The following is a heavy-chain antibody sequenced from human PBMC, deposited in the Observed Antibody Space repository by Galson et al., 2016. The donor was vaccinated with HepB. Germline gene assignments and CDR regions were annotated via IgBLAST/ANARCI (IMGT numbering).Heavy chain of an antibody. CDR1: GFTFTTYA. J-gene: IGHJ4*02. D-gene: IGHD3-22*01. V-gene: IGHV3-23*01. CDR2: VSSSGIGI. CDR3: AKVPFGFFYDRSATFDF. Sequence: SLRLSCAASGFTFTTYAISWVRQAPGRGLEWVSSVSSSGIGIHYANSVRGRFTISRDNSKDTVYLQMSSLRVENTARYYCAKVPFGFFYDRSATFDFWGQGTLVTVSS.